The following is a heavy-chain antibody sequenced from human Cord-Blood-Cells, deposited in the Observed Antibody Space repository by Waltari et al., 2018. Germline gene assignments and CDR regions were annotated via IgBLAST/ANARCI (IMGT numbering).Heavy chain of an antibody. D-gene: IGHD6-13*01. J-gene: IGHJ6*02. CDR1: GFNFSSSE. V-gene: IGHV3-48*03. Sequence: EVQLVESGGGLVQPGGSLRLSCAASGFNFSSSEMNWVLQSPGKGLEWVSYISSSGSTIYYADSVKGRFTISRDNAKNSLYLQMNSLRAEDTAVYYCVRGCSSWYYYYGMDVWGQGTTVTVSS. CDR2: ISSSGSTI. CDR3: VRGCSSWYYYYGMDV.